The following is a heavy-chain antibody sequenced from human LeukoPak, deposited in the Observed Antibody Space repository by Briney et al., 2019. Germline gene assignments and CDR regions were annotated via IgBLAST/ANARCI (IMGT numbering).Heavy chain of an antibody. J-gene: IGHJ6*03. CDR3: AREEDYYYYMDV. CDR1: GGSISSSSYY. Sequence: SETLSLTCTVSGGSISSSSYYWGWIRQPPGKGLVWIGSIYYSGSTYYNPSLKSRVTISVDTSKNQFSLKLSSVTAADTAVYYCAREEDYYYYMDVWGKGTTVTVSS. CDR2: IYYSGST. V-gene: IGHV4-39*07.